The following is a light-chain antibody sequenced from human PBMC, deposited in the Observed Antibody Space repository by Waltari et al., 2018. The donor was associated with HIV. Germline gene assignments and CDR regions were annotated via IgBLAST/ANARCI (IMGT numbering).Light chain of an antibody. J-gene: IGLJ2*01. CDR1: SVAIGGSNF. V-gene: IGLV2-14*01. Sequence: QSALTQPASVSGSPGQTVTISSTGTSVAIGGSNFVSCYKHRPGKAPRLMIYGVRHRPSGVSNRFSGSKSGNTASLTISGLRTDDEADYYCSSYTGLSTVVFGGGTQLTVL. CDR2: GVR. CDR3: SSYTGLSTVV.